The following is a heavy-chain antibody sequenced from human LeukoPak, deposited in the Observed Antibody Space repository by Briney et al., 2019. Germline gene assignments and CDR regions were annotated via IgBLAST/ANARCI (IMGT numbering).Heavy chain of an antibody. D-gene: IGHD3-3*01. CDR1: GYTFTDYY. CDR2: INPNSGGT. J-gene: IGHJ4*02. V-gene: IGHV1-2*02. Sequence: ASVKVSCRASGYTFTDYYLHWVRQAPGQGLEWMGWINPNSGGTDFAQRFQGRVTMTRDTSISTAYMELSRLRSDGTAVYYCARYNYDFWSGYINYFDYWGQGTLVTVSS. CDR3: ARYNYDFWSGYINYFDY.